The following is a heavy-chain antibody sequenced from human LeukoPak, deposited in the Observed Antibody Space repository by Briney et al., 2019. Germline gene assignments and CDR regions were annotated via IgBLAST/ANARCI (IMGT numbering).Heavy chain of an antibody. V-gene: IGHV3-30-3*01. Sequence: GGSLRLSCAASGFTFSSYAMHWVRQAPGKGLEWVAVISYDGSNKYYADSVKGRFTISRDNSKNTLYLQMNSLRAEDTAVYYCARETGTTSWGWFDPWGQGTLVTVSS. CDR3: ARETGTTSWGWFDP. CDR2: ISYDGSNK. D-gene: IGHD1-7*01. J-gene: IGHJ5*02. CDR1: GFTFSSYA.